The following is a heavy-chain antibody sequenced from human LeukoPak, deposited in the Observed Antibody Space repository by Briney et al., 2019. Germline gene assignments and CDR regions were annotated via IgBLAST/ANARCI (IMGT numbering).Heavy chain of an antibody. Sequence: AGGTLRLSCAASGFSFRSHGMNWVRQAPGKGREWVSGISPRGDITYYKDSVRGRFTISRDNFKNTVSLQLNSLRAEDTAMYYCAKDDDWGRFNHWGQGTLVTVSS. CDR3: AKDDDWGRFNH. CDR1: GFSFRSHG. D-gene: IGHD3-16*01. J-gene: IGHJ1*01. CDR2: ISPRGDIT. V-gene: IGHV3-23*01.